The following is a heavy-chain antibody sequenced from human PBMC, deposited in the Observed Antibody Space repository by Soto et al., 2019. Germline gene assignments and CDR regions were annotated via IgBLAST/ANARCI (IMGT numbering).Heavy chain of an antibody. D-gene: IGHD6-13*01. CDR2: ISGSGGST. V-gene: IGHV3-23*01. J-gene: IGHJ4*02. CDR1: GFTFSQYA. Sequence: VGSLRLSCAASGFTFSQYAMSWVRQAPGQGLEWVSAISGSGGSTYYADSVKGRFTISRDNSKNTLYLQMNSLRAEDTAVYYCAATRYSSRWAYFDYWGQGTLVTVSS. CDR3: AATRYSSRWAYFDY.